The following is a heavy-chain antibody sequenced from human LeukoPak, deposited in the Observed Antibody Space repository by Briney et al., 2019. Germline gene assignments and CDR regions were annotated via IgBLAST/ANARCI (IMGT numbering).Heavy chain of an antibody. J-gene: IGHJ6*03. CDR1: GGSISSYY. Sequence: SETLSLTCTVSGGSISSYYWSWIRQPPGKGLEWIGYIYYSGSTNYNPSLKSRVTISVDTSKNQFSLKLSSVTAADTAVYYCARVRYSSSWYQIPPYYYYYYMDVWGKGTTVTISS. CDR2: IYYSGST. V-gene: IGHV4-59*01. CDR3: ARVRYSSSWYQIPPYYYYYYMDV. D-gene: IGHD6-13*01.